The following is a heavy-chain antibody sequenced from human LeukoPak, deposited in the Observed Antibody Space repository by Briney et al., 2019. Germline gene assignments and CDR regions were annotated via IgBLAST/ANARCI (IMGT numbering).Heavy chain of an antibody. CDR2: INSDGSST. Sequence: GGTLRLSCAASGFTFSSYGMSWVRQAPGKGLVWVSRINSDGSSTSYADSVKGRFTISRDNAKNTLYLQMNSLRAEDTAVYYCAELGITMIGGVWGKGTTVTISS. V-gene: IGHV3-74*01. D-gene: IGHD3-10*02. CDR1: GFTFSSYG. J-gene: IGHJ6*04. CDR3: AELGITMIGGV.